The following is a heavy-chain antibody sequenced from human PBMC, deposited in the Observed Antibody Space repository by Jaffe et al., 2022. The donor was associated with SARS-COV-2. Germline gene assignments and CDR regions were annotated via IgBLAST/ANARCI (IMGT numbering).Heavy chain of an antibody. CDR2: IYYSGST. D-gene: IGHD4-17*01. CDR3: ARERDFIVTTYFDL. CDR1: GGSISSGDYH. J-gene: IGHJ4*02. Sequence: QVQLQESGPGLVKPSQTLSLTCTVSGGSISSGDYHWSWVRQPPGKGLEWIGYIYYSGSTYYNPSLKSRVTISVDTSKNQFSLKLSSVTAADTAVYYCARERDFIVTTYFDLWGQGTLVTVSS. V-gene: IGHV4-30-4*01.